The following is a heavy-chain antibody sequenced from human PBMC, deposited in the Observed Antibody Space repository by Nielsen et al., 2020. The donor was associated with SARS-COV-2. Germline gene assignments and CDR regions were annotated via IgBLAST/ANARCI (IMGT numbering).Heavy chain of an antibody. D-gene: IGHD2-15*01. V-gene: IGHV4-39*01. CDR1: GESFSDNK. CDR3: ARQHHASNCSGGSCYISGWFDP. CDR2: IYYSGST. Sequence: SETLSLTCAVSGESFSDNKWNWVRQPPGKGLEWIGSIYYSGSTYYNPSLKSRVTISVDTSKNQFSLKLSSVTAADTAVYYCARQHHASNCSGGSCYISGWFDPWGQGTLVTVSS. J-gene: IGHJ5*02.